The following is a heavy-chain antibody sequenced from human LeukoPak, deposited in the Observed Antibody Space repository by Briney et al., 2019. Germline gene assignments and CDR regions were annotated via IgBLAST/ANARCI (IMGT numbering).Heavy chain of an antibody. J-gene: IGHJ4*02. Sequence: GGSLRLSCAASGFTFDDYAMHWVRQAPGKGLEWVSGISWNSGSIGYADSVKGRFTISRDNAKNSLYLQMNSLRAEDTALYHCAKGDYYFDYWGQGTLVTVSS. CDR3: AKGDYYFDY. V-gene: IGHV3-9*01. CDR2: ISWNSGSI. CDR1: GFTFDDYA. D-gene: IGHD2-21*02.